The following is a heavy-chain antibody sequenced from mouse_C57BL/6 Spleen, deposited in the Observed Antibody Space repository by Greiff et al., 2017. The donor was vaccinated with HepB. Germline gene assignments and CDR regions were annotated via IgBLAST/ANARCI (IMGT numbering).Heavy chain of an antibody. CDR2: IDPSDSET. CDR3: ARAYGRTIRGFAY. CDR1: GYTFTSYW. D-gene: IGHD1-1*01. V-gene: IGHV1-52*01. J-gene: IGHJ3*01. Sequence: QVQLQQPGAELVRPGSSVKLSCKASGYTFTSYWMHWVKQRPIQGLEWIGNIDPSDSETHYNQKFKDKATLTVDKSSSPAYMQLSSLASEDSAVYYCARAYGRTIRGFAYWGQGTLVTVSA.